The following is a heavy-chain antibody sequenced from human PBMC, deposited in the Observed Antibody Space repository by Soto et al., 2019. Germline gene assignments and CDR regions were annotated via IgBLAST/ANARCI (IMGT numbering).Heavy chain of an antibody. D-gene: IGHD3-16*01. CDR3: AKDIHYAASNSYFFYGLDV. CDR1: GYAFSSYF. V-gene: IGHV1-46*01. CDR2: INPNGGRT. Sequence: ASVKVSCKASGYAFSSYFVHWVRQAPGQGLEWLGLINPNGGRTTYAQKFQGRITMTRDTSSNTVYMDLSGLRSEDTTVYYCAKDIHYAASNSYFFYGLDVWGHGTTVTVSS. J-gene: IGHJ6*02.